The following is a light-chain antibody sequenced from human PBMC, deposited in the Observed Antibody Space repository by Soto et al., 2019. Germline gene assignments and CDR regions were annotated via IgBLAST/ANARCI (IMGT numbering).Light chain of an antibody. CDR1: QSVSSY. V-gene: IGKV3-20*01. CDR3: QQYGSSPWT. Sequence: EIVLTQSPATLSLSPGERATLSCRASQSVSSYLAWYQQKPGQAPRLLIFGASTRATGIPDRFSGSGSGTDFTLTISSLEPEDLSVYYCQQYGSSPWTFGQGTKVDIK. CDR2: GAS. J-gene: IGKJ1*01.